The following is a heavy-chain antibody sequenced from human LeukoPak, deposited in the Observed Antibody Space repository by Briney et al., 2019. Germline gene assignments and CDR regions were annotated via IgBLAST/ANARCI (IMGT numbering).Heavy chain of an antibody. J-gene: IGHJ4*02. CDR2: ILYDGRNK. CDR3: AKDLMKTGYCSGASCYGRTD. D-gene: IGHD2-15*01. V-gene: IGHV3-30*18. CDR1: GFTFSNFA. Sequence: PGGSLRLSCAASGFTFSNFAIHWVRQAPGKGLEWVAVILYDGRNKYYGDSVEGRFTISRDNSKNTVYLEMNSLRAEDTAVYYCAKDLMKTGYCSGASCYGRTDWGQGTLVTVCS.